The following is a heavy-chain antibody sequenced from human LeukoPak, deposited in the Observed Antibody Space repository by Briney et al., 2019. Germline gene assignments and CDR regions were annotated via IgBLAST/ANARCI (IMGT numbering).Heavy chain of an antibody. J-gene: IGHJ4*02. CDR2: ISSSGSTI. Sequence: GGSLRLSCAASGFTFSDYYMSWIRQAPGKGLEWVSYISSSGSTIYYADSVKGRSTISRDNAKNSLYLQMNSLRAEDTAVYYCAREERIVGAAFDYWGQGTLVTVSS. CDR3: AREERIVGAAFDY. V-gene: IGHV3-11*01. CDR1: GFTFSDYY. D-gene: IGHD1-26*01.